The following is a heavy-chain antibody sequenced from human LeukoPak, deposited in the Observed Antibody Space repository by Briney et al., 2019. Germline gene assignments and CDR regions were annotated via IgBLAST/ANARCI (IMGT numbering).Heavy chain of an antibody. CDR3: ARLPYGYCTNGVCYKGHYYYYMDV. V-gene: IGHV4-39*01. CDR2: IYYSGST. D-gene: IGHD2-8*01. J-gene: IGHJ6*03. CDR1: GGSISSSSYY. Sequence: PSETLSLTCTVSGGSISSSSYYWGWIRQPPGKGLEWIGSIYYSGSTYYNPSLKSRVTISVDTSKNQFSLKLSSVTAADTAVYYCARLPYGYCTNGVCYKGHYYYYMDVWGKGTTVTVSS.